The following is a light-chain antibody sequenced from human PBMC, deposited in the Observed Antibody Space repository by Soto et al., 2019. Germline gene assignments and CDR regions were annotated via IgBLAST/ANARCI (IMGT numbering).Light chain of an antibody. CDR1: SSNIGSND. CDR3: ASWDYSLSGVL. CDR2: RSN. Sequence: VLTQPPSASGTPGQRVTISCSGSSSNIGSNDAFWYQQLPGTAPKLLIYRSNQRRSGVPERFSGSKSGTSASLAISGLRSEDEADYYCASWDYSLSGVLFGGGTKLTVL. J-gene: IGLJ2*01. V-gene: IGLV1-47*01.